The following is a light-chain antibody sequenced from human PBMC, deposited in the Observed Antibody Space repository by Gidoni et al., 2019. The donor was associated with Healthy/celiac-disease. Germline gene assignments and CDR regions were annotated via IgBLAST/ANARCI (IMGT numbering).Light chain of an antibody. V-gene: IGLV3-1*01. CDR3: QALDSSTAAV. CDR2: QAS. CDR1: KLGDKY. Sequence: SYELIQPPSVTASPGQTARLTCPGDKLGDKYASWYQQKPGQSPVLVIYQASKRPSGIPERFSGSNSGNTATLTISGTQAMDEADYYWQALDSSTAAVFGGGTKLTVL. J-gene: IGLJ2*01.